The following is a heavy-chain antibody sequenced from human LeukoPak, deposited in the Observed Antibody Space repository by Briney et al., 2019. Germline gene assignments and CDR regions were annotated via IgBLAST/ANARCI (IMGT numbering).Heavy chain of an antibody. J-gene: IGHJ4*02. D-gene: IGHD5-12*01. CDR2: ISSSGSTI. CDR1: GFPFSSYA. Sequence: GGSLRLSCAASGFPFSSYAMTWVRQAPGKGLEWVSYISSSGSTIYYADSVKGRFTISRDNAKNSLYLQMNSLRAEDTAVYYCARGYIVATNYFDYWGQGTLVTVSS. CDR3: ARGYIVATNYFDY. V-gene: IGHV3-48*04.